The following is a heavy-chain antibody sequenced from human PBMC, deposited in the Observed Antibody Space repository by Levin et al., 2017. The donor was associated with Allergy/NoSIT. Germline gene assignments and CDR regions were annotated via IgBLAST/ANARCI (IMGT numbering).Heavy chain of an antibody. CDR3: ASTLYDILTGRYGIDV. CDR1: GFTFRNYW. CDR2: ISDDGTST. D-gene: IGHD3-9*01. V-gene: IGHV3-74*01. Sequence: QSGGSLRLSCAASGFTFRNYWMNWVRQVPGKGLEWVSRISDDGTSTNYADSVEGRFTISRDDAKNTLYLQMDSLRAEDTALYYCASTLYDILTGRYGIDVWGQGTTVTVSS. J-gene: IGHJ6*02.